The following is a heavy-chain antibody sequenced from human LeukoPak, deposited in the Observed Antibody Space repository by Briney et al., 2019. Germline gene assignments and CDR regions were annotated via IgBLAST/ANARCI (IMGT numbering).Heavy chain of an antibody. J-gene: IGHJ5*02. V-gene: IGHV1-18*01. Sequence: ASVKVSCKASGYTFTSYGISWVRQAPGQGLEWMGWISAYNGNTNYAQKLQGRVTMTTDTSTSTAYMELSRLRSDDAAVYYCARGYQLLRKNWFDPWGQGTLVTVSS. CDR2: ISAYNGNT. CDR3: ARGYQLLRKNWFDP. D-gene: IGHD2-2*01. CDR1: GYTFTSYG.